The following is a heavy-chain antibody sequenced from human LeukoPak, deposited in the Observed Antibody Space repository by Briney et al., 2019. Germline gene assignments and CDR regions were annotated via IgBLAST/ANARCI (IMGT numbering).Heavy chain of an antibody. D-gene: IGHD3-16*01. Sequence: SETLSLTCTASGGSISSYYWGWIRQPPGKGLEWIGYIFYSGSTNYNPSLKSRVTISVDTSKNQFSLKLSSVTAADTAVYYCARGLLGVDIWGQGTMVTVSS. CDR2: IFYSGST. J-gene: IGHJ3*02. CDR3: ARGLLGVDI. V-gene: IGHV4-59*01. CDR1: GGSISSYY.